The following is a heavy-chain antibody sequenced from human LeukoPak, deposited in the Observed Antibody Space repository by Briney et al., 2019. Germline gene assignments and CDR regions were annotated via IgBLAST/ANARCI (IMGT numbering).Heavy chain of an antibody. V-gene: IGHV3-23*01. Sequence: GGTLRLSCAASGFTFSSYAMSWVRQAPGKGLEWVSAISGSGGSTYYAASVKGRFTISRDNSKNTLYLQMNSLRAEDTAVYYCASGIVATREDAFDIWGQGTMVTVSS. CDR1: GFTFSSYA. CDR2: ISGSGGST. CDR3: ASGIVATREDAFDI. D-gene: IGHD5-12*01. J-gene: IGHJ3*02.